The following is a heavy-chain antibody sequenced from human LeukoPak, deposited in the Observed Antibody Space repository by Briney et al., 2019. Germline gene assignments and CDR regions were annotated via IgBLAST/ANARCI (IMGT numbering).Heavy chain of an antibody. V-gene: IGHV4-34*01. D-gene: IGHD3-10*01. CDR3: ARNDYYYGSGSYLDY. CDR1: GGSFSGYY. CDR2: INHSGST. Sequence: SETLSLNCAVYGGSFSGYYWSWIRQPPGKGLEWIGEINHSGSTNYNPSLKSRVTISVDTSKNQFSLKLSSVTAADTAVYYCARNDYYYGSGSYLDYWGQGTLVTVSS. J-gene: IGHJ4*02.